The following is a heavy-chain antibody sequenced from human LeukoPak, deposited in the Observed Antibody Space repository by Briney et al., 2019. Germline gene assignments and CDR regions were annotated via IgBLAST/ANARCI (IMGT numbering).Heavy chain of an antibody. J-gene: IGHJ6*03. Sequence: SETLSLTCSVSDDSITMYYWTWIRQPPGKGLEWIGYVDHTGSTNFNPSLNGRVSIPRDTTKNLFSLRLRSVTAADTAVYFCARGRVSSSTWYNTYYYYFYMDVWGKGTTVTVSS. CDR2: VDHTGST. V-gene: IGHV4-59*01. D-gene: IGHD1-1*01. CDR3: ARGRVSSSTWYNTYYYYFYMDV. CDR1: DDSITMYY.